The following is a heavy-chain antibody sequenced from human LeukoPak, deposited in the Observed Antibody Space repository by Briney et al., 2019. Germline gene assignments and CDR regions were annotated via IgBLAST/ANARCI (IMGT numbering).Heavy chain of an antibody. CDR2: INQDGGDE. D-gene: IGHD6-13*01. CDR1: GFTFSHYW. J-gene: IGHJ4*02. CDR3: ARDVAAADS. Sequence: GGSLRLSCAASGFTFSHYWMSWVRQAPGKGLEWVANINQDGGDEYYVDSVKGRFTISRDNAKNSLYLQMNSLRAEDTAMYYCARDVAAADSWGQGTLVTVSS. V-gene: IGHV3-7*01.